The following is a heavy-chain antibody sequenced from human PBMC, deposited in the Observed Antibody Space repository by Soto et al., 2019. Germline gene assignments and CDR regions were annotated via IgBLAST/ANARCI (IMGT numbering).Heavy chain of an antibody. CDR2: INSDGRTT. V-gene: IGHV3-74*01. Sequence: GGSLRLSCAASGFTFSNSWMHWVRQAPGKGLVWVSRINSDGRTTTHADSVQGRFTISRDNAKNTLYLQMNSLRAEDTAVYYCVRHTNSWYDYFDPWGQGTLVTVSS. J-gene: IGHJ5*02. CDR1: GFTFSNSW. CDR3: VRHTNSWYDYFDP. D-gene: IGHD6-13*01.